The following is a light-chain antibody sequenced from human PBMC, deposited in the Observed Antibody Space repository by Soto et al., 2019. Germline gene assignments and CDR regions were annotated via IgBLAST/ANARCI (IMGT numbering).Light chain of an antibody. J-gene: IGKJ1*01. CDR1: QSVDSN. Sequence: EIVMTQSPGTLSVSPGERVTLSCRASQSVDSNLAWYSQRPGQAPRLLIYGASTRATGIPARFSGSGSGTEFTVTISGLQSEAFAVYFCREYNNWLWKFGQGTRVEIK. V-gene: IGKV3-15*01. CDR2: GAS. CDR3: REYNNWLWK.